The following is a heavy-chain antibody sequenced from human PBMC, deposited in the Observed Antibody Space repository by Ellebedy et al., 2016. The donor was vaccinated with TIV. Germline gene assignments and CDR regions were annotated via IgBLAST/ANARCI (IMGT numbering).Heavy chain of an antibody. Sequence: GESLKISCAASGFTFNNYAMSWVRQAPGKGLEWVSTISHTGTRTYYTNSVEGRFIISRDISKRALYLQMNRLMVEDTAVYYCAKGRGGGSDASAPRYYFDSWGLGTLVTVSS. CDR2: ISHTGTRT. D-gene: IGHD3-10*01. J-gene: IGHJ4*02. V-gene: IGHV3-23*01. CDR3: AKGRGGGSDASAPRYYFDS. CDR1: GFTFNNYA.